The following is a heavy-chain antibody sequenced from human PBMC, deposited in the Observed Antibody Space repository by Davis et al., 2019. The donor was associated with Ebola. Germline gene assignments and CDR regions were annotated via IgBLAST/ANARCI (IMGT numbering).Heavy chain of an antibody. J-gene: IGHJ5*02. CDR3: AKDRGYSSSWSP. CDR2: ISGSGGST. D-gene: IGHD6-13*01. CDR1: GFTFSSYW. V-gene: IGHV3-23*01. Sequence: GESLKISCAASGFTFSSYWMSWVRQAPGKGLEWVSAISGSGGSTYYADSVKGRFTISRDNSKNTLYLQMNSLRAEDTAVYYCAKDRGYSSSWSPWGQEPWSPSPQ.